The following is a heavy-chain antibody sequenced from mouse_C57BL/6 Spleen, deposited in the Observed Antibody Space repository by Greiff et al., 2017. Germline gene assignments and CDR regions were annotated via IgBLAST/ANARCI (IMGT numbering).Heavy chain of an antibody. CDR3: ARDYGYDLYAMDY. CDR1: GYTFTSYW. CDR2: IHPNSGST. V-gene: IGHV1-64*01. D-gene: IGHD2-2*01. J-gene: IGHJ4*01. Sequence: QVQLQQSGAELVKPGASVKLSCKASGYTFTSYWMHWVKQRPGQGLEWIGMIHPNSGSTNYNEKFKSKATLTVDKSSSTAYMQLSSLTSEDSAVYYCARDYGYDLYAMDYWGQGTSVTVSS.